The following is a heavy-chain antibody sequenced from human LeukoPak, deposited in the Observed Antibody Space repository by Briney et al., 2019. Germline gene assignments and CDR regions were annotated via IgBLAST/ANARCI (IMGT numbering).Heavy chain of an antibody. Sequence: GASVKVSCKASGGTFSSYAISWVRQAPGQGLEWMGGIIPIFGTANYAQKFQGRVTITADKSTSTAYMELSSLRSEDMAVYYCARGGIFDAFDIWGQGTMVTVSS. J-gene: IGHJ3*02. D-gene: IGHD3-9*01. CDR1: GGTFSSYA. CDR2: IIPIFGTA. V-gene: IGHV1-69*06. CDR3: ARGGIFDAFDI.